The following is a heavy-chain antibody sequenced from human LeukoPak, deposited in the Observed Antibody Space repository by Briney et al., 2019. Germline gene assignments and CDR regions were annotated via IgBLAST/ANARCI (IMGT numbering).Heavy chain of an antibody. D-gene: IGHD2-15*01. CDR3: AGHHCSGGSCYFDY. Sequence: GASVEVSCKASGYTFTGYYMHWVRQAPGQGLEWMGWINPNSGGTNYAQKFQGRVTMTRDTSISTAYMELSRLRSDDTAVYYCAGHHCSGGSCYFDYWGQGTLVTVSS. J-gene: IGHJ4*02. V-gene: IGHV1-2*02. CDR2: INPNSGGT. CDR1: GYTFTGYY.